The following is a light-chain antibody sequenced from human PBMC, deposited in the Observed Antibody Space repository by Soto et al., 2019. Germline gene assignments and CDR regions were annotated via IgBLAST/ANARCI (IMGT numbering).Light chain of an antibody. V-gene: IGLV2-18*02. CDR3: SSYTTSNTYV. J-gene: IGLJ1*01. Sequence: QSVLTEPRSVSGSRGQSVTIYCTETSADVGIYNRVAWYQQPPGTSPKLVICDVSNRPSGVPDRFSGSKSGSTASLTISGLQAEDEADYYCSSYTTSNTYVFGAGTKVTVL. CDR1: SADVGIYNR. CDR2: DVS.